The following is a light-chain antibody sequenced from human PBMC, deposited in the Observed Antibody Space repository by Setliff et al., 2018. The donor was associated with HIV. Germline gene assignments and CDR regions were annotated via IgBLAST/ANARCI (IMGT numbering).Light chain of an antibody. CDR1: RSDVGGYNY. J-gene: IGLJ2*01. Sequence: QSVLAQPPSASGSPGQSVTISCTGTRSDVGGYNYVSWYQQHPGKPPQLLVYEVTKRPSGVPDRFSGSKSGNTASLTVSGLQAEDEAEYYCSSYAGNNNVVFGGGTQLTVL. CDR2: EVT. CDR3: SSYAGNNNVV. V-gene: IGLV2-8*01.